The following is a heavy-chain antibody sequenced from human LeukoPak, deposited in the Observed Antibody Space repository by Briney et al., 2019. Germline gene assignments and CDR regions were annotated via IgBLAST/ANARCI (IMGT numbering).Heavy chain of an antibody. J-gene: IGHJ4*02. Sequence: SETLSLTCTVSGGSISSYYWNWIRQPPGKGQEWMAYMHASGTTKSTPPLKRRVTISVEPSTNHFSLKLNSVTAADTAVYFWARRFNSSWGSFDYWGPGILVSVSS. V-gene: IGHV4-59*08. CDR2: MHASGTT. CDR1: GGSISSYY. CDR3: ARRFNSSWGSFDY. D-gene: IGHD6-13*01.